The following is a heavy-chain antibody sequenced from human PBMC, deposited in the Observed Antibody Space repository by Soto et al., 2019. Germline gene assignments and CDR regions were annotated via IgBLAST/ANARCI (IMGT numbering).Heavy chain of an antibody. J-gene: IGHJ4*02. D-gene: IGHD2-15*01. CDR1: GGSISSSNYY. V-gene: IGHV4-39*01. Sequence: SETLSLTCTVSGGSISSSNYYWGWIRQPPGKGLEWIGSISYIGITYYNPSLKSRVTISVDTSKNQFSLKLSSVTAADTAVYYCARQEGVVVVGFFDYWGQGTLVTVSS. CDR3: ARQEGVVVVGFFDY. CDR2: ISYIGIT.